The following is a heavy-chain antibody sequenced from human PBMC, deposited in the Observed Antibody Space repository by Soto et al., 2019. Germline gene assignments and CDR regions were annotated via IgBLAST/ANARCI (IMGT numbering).Heavy chain of an antibody. D-gene: IGHD6-6*01. CDR3: ARDSSSFYYYGMDV. V-gene: IGHV1-69*13. CDR2: IIPIFGTA. J-gene: IGHJ6*02. CDR1: GGTFSSYA. Sequence: GASVKVSCKASGGTFSSYAISWVRRAPGQGLEWMGGIIPIFGTANYAQKFQGRVTITADESTSTAYMELSSLRSEDTAVYYCARDSSSFYYYGMDVWGQGTTVTVSS.